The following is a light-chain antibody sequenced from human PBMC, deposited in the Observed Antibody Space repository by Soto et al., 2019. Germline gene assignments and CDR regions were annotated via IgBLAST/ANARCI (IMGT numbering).Light chain of an antibody. Sequence: EIVLTQSPATLSLSPGERATLSCRASQSVSSYLAWYQQKPGQAPRLLIYDASNRSTGILPRFSGSGSGTDFTLTISSLEPEDFAVYYFQHRSNWLTVGGGTKVEIK. CDR3: QHRSNWLT. CDR1: QSVSSY. V-gene: IGKV3-11*01. J-gene: IGKJ4*01. CDR2: DAS.